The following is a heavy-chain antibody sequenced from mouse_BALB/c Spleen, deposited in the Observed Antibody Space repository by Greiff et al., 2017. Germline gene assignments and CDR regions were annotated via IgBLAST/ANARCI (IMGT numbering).Heavy chain of an antibody. D-gene: IGHD2-1*01. Sequence: EVQLQQPGAELVRPWALVKLSCKASGFNIKDYYMHWVKQRPEQGLEWIGWIDPENGNTIYDPKFQGKASITADTSSNTAYLQLSSLTSEDTAVYYCARIGNYENYAMDYWGQGTSVTVSS. J-gene: IGHJ4*01. CDR1: GFNIKDYY. CDR3: ARIGNYENYAMDY. V-gene: IGHV14-1*02. CDR2: IDPENGNT.